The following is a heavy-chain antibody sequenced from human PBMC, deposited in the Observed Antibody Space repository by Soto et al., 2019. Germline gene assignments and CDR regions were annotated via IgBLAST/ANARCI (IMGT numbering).Heavy chain of an antibody. CDR1: GFNFSDYY. CDR2: ISGSGSTI. V-gene: IGHV3-11*01. Sequence: QVQLVESGGGLVKPGGSLRLSCAASGFNFSDYYMSWIRQAPGKGLEWVSHISGSGSTIYFADSVKGRFTISRDNAKNSLYLQMNSLRAEDTAVYYCARDCSSSSCYGYFQHWGQGTRVTVSS. CDR3: ARDCSSSSCYGYFQH. D-gene: IGHD2-2*01. J-gene: IGHJ1*01.